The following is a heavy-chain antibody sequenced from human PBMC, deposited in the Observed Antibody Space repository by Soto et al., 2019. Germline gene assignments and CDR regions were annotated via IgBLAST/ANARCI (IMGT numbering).Heavy chain of an antibody. V-gene: IGHV1-46*01. CDR1: GYTFTSYY. D-gene: IGHD4-17*01. Sequence: ASVKVSCKASGYTFTSYYMHWVRQAPGQGLEWMGIINPTSSTSYAQKFQGRVTITRDTSASTAYMELSSLRSEDTAVYYCARTVGYYYGMDVWGQGTTVTVSS. J-gene: IGHJ6*02. CDR3: ARTVGYYYGMDV. CDR2: INPTSST.